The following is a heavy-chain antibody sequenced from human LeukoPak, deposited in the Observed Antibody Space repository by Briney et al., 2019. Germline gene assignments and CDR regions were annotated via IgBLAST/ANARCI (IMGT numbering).Heavy chain of an antibody. CDR1: GSSFTFYW. CDR3: ARRDYGGNLDY. CDR2: IYPGDSDT. Sequence: GESLKISCKGSGSSFTFYWIGWVRQMPGKGLEWMGIIYPGDSDTRYSPSFQGQVTMSADKSISTAYLQWSSLQASDTAMYYCARRDYGGNLDYWGQGTLVTVSP. J-gene: IGHJ4*02. D-gene: IGHD4-23*01. V-gene: IGHV5-51*01.